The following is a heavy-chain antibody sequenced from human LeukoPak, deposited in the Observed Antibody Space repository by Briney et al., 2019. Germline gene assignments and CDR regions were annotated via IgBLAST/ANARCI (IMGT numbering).Heavy chain of an antibody. Sequence: SVKVSCKASRGTFSSYAISWVRQAPGQGLEWMGGIIPIFGTANYAQKFQGRVTITTDESTSTAYMELSSLRSEDTAVYYCARGDCSSTSCYTAGRVNWFDPWGQGTLVTVSS. J-gene: IGHJ5*02. CDR3: ARGDCSSTSCYTAGRVNWFDP. CDR1: RGTFSSYA. V-gene: IGHV1-69*05. CDR2: IIPIFGTA. D-gene: IGHD2-2*02.